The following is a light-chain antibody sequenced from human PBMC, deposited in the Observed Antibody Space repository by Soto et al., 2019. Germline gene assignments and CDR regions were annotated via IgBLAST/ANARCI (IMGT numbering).Light chain of an antibody. CDR2: EVS. CDR1: SSDVGGYKY. V-gene: IGLV2-14*01. Sequence: QSALTQPASVSGSPGQSITISCTGTSSDVGGYKYVSWYQQHPGKAPKLMIYEVSDRPSGVSNRFSGSKSGNTASLTISGLQAEDEADYYCSSYAGSSTLWAFGGGTKVTVL. J-gene: IGLJ3*02. CDR3: SSYAGSSTLWA.